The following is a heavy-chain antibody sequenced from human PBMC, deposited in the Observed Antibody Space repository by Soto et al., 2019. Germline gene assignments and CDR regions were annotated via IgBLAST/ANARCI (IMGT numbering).Heavy chain of an antibody. CDR3: ARGGDDTYITGTSRYYYYYMDV. V-gene: IGHV1-69*13. Sequence: ASVKVSCKASGGTFSSYAISWVRQAPGQGLEWMGGIIPIFGTANYAQKFQGRVTITADESTSTAYMELSSRRSEDTAVYYCARGGDDTYITGTSRYYYYYMDVWGKGTTVTVSS. CDR2: IIPIFGTA. CDR1: GGTFSSYA. D-gene: IGHD1-20*01. J-gene: IGHJ6*03.